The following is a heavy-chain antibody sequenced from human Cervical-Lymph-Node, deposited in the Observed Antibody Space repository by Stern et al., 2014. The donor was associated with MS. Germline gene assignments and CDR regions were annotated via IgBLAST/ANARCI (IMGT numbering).Heavy chain of an antibody. D-gene: IGHD3-16*01. CDR3: ARGRDGRWGGDFQH. J-gene: IGHJ1*01. Sequence: QMQLVHSGAEVKKPGASVKVSCKTSGYSFTSYYMHWVRQAPGQRLEWMRIINPSAGGTYYAQKFQGRVTMTRDTSTNTVDMELSSLRSEDTAGYYCARGRDGRWGGDFQHWGQGTLVTVSS. CDR1: GYSFTSYY. CDR2: INPSAGGT. V-gene: IGHV1-46*01.